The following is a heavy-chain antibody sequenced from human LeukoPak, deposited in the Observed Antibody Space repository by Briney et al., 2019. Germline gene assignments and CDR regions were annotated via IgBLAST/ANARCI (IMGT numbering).Heavy chain of an antibody. CDR1: GGSFSGYY. V-gene: IGHV4-34*01. J-gene: IGHJ6*02. CDR2: INHSGST. D-gene: IGHD5-18*01. CDR3: AREHVDTAMVYYYYGMDV. Sequence: SETLSLTCAVYGGSFSGYYWSWIRQPPGKGLEWIGEINHSGSTNYNPSLKSRVTISVDTSKNQFSLKPSSVTAADTAVYYCAREHVDTAMVYYYYGMDVWGQGTTVTVSS.